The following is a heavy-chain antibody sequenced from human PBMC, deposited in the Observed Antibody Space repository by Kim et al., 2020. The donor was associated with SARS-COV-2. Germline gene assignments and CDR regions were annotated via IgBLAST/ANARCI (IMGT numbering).Heavy chain of an antibody. CDR2: FDPEEGET. CDR3: ATDSYRIAAADAGGDYYYYGMDV. J-gene: IGHJ6*02. CDR1: GYTLTELS. D-gene: IGHD6-13*01. V-gene: IGHV1-24*01. Sequence: ASVKVSCKVSGYTLTELSMHWVRQAPGKGLEWMGGFDPEEGETIYAQKFQGRVTMTEDTSTDTAYMELSSLRSEDTAVYYCATDSYRIAAADAGGDYYYYGMDVWGQGSTVTVSS.